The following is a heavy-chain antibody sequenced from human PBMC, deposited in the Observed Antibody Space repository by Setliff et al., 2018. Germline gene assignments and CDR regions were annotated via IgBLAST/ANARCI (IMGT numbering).Heavy chain of an antibody. D-gene: IGHD3-3*01. CDR1: GGTFSSYA. V-gene: IGHV1-69*13. CDR2: IIPLFGTA. CDR3: ARDQPVLQFFECLVPLDY. J-gene: IGHJ4*02. Sequence: GASVKVSCKASGGTFSSYAISWVRQAPGQGLEWMGGIIPLFGTANDAQKCQGRVTITAEESTSTAYRELRSLRSDDTAVYYCARDQPVLQFFECLVPLDYWGQGTLVTVSS.